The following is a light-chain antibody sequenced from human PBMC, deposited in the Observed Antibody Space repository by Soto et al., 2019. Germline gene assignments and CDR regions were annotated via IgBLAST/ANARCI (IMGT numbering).Light chain of an antibody. Sequence: EIVLTQSPGTLSLSPGERATLSCRASQSVSSSYLAWYQQKPGQAPRLLIYGASSRATGIPDRFSGSGSGTDFTLTISRLEPEDFAEYYCQQYGSSPLWTFGQGTKVDIK. CDR2: GAS. CDR1: QSVSSSY. CDR3: QQYGSSPLWT. V-gene: IGKV3-20*01. J-gene: IGKJ1*01.